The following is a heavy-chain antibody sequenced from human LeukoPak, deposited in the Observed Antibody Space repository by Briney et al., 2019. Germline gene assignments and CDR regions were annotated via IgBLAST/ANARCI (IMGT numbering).Heavy chain of an antibody. Sequence: GGSLRLSCAASGFTFSNFWTTWIRQAPGTGLEWVANIKQDGIEKYYVDSVEGRLTVSRDNTKNTLFLQMDSLRAEDTAVYYCARGSSGYYCDHFQTWGQGSLVTVSS. J-gene: IGHJ1*01. V-gene: IGHV3-7*01. CDR1: GFTFSNFW. D-gene: IGHD3-22*01. CDR2: IKQDGIEK. CDR3: ARGSSGYYCDHFQT.